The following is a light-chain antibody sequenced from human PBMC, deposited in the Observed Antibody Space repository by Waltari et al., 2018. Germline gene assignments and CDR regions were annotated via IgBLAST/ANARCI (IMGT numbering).Light chain of an antibody. CDR3: AVWDARLNGPV. Sequence: QSVLTPPSSASGIPRQRVTISCSGTSSNVRRQTVAWYQQVPGTAPKRLINDRNQRASGVPDRFSGSKSGTSASLAISGLQSEDEADYFCAVWDARLNGPVFGGGTKVTVL. J-gene: IGLJ2*01. V-gene: IGLV1-44*01. CDR2: DRN. CDR1: SSNVRRQT.